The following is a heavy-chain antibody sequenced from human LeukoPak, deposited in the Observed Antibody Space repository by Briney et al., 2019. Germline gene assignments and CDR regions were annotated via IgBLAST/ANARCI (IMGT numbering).Heavy chain of an antibody. CDR3: ARGGYDILTGYAPYFDY. J-gene: IGHJ4*02. V-gene: IGHV1-8*02. CDR2: MNPNSGST. CDR1: GYTFTSYD. D-gene: IGHD3-9*01. Sequence: ASVKVSCKASGYTFTSYDINWVRQATGQGLEWMGWMNPNSGSTGYAQKFQGRVTMTRDTSISTAYMELSRLRSDDTAVYYCARGGYDILTGYAPYFDYWGQGTLVTVSS.